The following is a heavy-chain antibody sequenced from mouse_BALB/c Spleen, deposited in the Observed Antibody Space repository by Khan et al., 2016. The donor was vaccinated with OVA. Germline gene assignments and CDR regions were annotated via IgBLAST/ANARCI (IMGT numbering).Heavy chain of an antibody. D-gene: IGHD2-1*01. V-gene: IGHV5-9-3*01. CDR1: GFTFSTYA. CDR2: ISSDGDYT. Sequence: EVQVVESGGGLVKPGGSLKLSCAASGFTFSTYAMSWVRQTPEKRLEWVATISSDGDYTYYPDNVTGRFTISRDNAKNILYLKMSSLRSEDTAMYYCASSAYDNLAYWGQGTLVTVSA. CDR3: ASSAYDNLAY. J-gene: IGHJ3*01.